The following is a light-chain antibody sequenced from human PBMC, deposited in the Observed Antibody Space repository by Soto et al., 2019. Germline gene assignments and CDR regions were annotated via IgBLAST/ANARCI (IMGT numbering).Light chain of an antibody. CDR1: QSVNSN. Sequence: EIVLTQSPATLSVSPGERSTLSCRASQSVNSNLAWYQQKLGQAPRVLIYGASTRATGIPDRFSGSGSGTEFILTISSLQSEDFAVYYCQEYNTWPWRFAQGTKVDI. CDR2: GAS. V-gene: IGKV3-15*01. CDR3: QEYNTWPWR. J-gene: IGKJ1*01.